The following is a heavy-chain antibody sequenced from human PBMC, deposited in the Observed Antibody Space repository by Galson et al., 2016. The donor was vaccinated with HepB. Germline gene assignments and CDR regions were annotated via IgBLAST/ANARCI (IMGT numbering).Heavy chain of an antibody. Sequence: SLRLSCAASGFTFSSSWMTWVRQAPGKGLEWMANVKPDGSVKTYVDSVKGRFTISRDNAKNLVYLQMNSLNAGDTAVYFCVRGGTWYGMDVWGQGTTVMVSS. CDR2: VKPDGSVK. CDR1: GFTFSSSW. J-gene: IGHJ6*02. CDR3: VRGGTWYGMDV. D-gene: IGHD1-14*01. V-gene: IGHV3-7*03.